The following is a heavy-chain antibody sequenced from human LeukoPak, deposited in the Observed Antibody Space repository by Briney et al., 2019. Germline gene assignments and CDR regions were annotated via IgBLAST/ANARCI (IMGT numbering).Heavy chain of an antibody. CDR3: ARNSGSYYVGHPFDY. V-gene: IGHV3-21*01. Sequence: GGSLRLSCAASGFTFSSYSMNWVRQAPGKGLEWVSSISSSSYIYYADPVKGRFTISRDNAKNSLYLQMNSLRAEDTAVYYCARNSGSYYVGHPFDYWGQGTLVTVSS. J-gene: IGHJ4*02. D-gene: IGHD1-26*01. CDR2: ISSSSYI. CDR1: GFTFSSYS.